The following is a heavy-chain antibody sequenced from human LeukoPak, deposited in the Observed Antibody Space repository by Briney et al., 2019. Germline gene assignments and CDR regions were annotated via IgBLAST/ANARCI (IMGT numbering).Heavy chain of an antibody. CDR3: ARGSRSGYYYVEDCFDY. J-gene: IGHJ4*02. D-gene: IGHD3-22*01. V-gene: IGHV4-38-2*01. Sequence: SETLSLTCAVSGYSISSGYYWDWIRQPPGKGLEWIGTIYHSGSTYYNPSLKSRVTISVDTSKNQFSLKLSSVTAADTAVYYCARGSRSGYYYVEDCFDYWGQGTLVTVSS. CDR2: IYHSGST. CDR1: GYSISSGYY.